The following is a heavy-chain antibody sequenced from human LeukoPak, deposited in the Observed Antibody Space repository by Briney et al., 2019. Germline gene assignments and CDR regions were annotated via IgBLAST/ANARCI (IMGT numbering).Heavy chain of an antibody. D-gene: IGHD2-2*03. J-gene: IGHJ3*02. Sequence: GGSLRLSCAASGFTFSNAWMSWVRQAPGKGLEWVGRIKSKTDGGTTDYAAPVKGRFTISRDDSKNTLYVEMNSLKTEDAAVYYCATYGYGAYDMWGQGTMVTVSS. CDR3: ATYGYGAYDM. CDR2: IKSKTDGGTT. V-gene: IGHV3-15*01. CDR1: GFTFSNAW.